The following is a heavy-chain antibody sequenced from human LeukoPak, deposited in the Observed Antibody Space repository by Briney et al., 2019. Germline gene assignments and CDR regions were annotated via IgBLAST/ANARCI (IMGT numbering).Heavy chain of an antibody. J-gene: IGHJ4*02. CDR3: AREDTGGSYFYDY. Sequence: PGGSLRLSCAASGFTFSSYAMHWVRQAPGKGLEWVAVISYDGSNKYYADSVKGRFTISRDNSKNTLYLQMNSLRAEDTAVYYCAREDTGGSYFYDYWGQGTLVTVSS. CDR2: ISYDGSNK. D-gene: IGHD1-26*01. V-gene: IGHV3-30-3*01. CDR1: GFTFSSYA.